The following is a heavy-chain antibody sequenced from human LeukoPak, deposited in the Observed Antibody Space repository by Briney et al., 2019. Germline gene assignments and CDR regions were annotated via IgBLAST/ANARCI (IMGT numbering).Heavy chain of an antibody. CDR2: IYSGGST. Sequence: GGSLRLSCAASGFTVSSNYMSWVRQAPGKGLEWVSVIYSGGSTYYADSVKGRFTISRDNSKNTLYLQMNSLRAEDTAVYYCAKDLRGDYYDFWSGYYTGGAYYFDYWGQGTLVTVSS. J-gene: IGHJ4*02. V-gene: IGHV3-53*01. D-gene: IGHD3-3*01. CDR1: GFTVSSNY. CDR3: AKDLRGDYYDFWSGYYTGGAYYFDY.